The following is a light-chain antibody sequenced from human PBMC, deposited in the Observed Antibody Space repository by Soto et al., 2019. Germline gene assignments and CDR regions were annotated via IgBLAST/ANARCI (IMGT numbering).Light chain of an antibody. V-gene: IGKV1-5*03. CDR2: KAS. CDR1: QDVSHW. CDR3: QHYDSYPYT. Sequence: DIHMDQSPSALSASVADRVTITCRASQDVSHWLAWYQQKPGQAPKLVIYKASSLESGVPSRFSGRGSGTEFTLTIRDLQPDDFATYYCQHYDSYPYTFGQGTSLEIK. J-gene: IGKJ2*01.